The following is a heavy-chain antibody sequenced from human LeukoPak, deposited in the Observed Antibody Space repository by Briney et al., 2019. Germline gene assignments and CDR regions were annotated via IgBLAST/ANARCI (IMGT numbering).Heavy chain of an antibody. Sequence: GGFLRLSCAASGFSLTNYAMHWVRQPAGEGLEWVSALGTAGDTFYPGSVKGRFTISRDNAKKSLFLQMNSLRAEDTAVYYCARQNTPHGNFDYWGQGTLVTVS. D-gene: IGHD5-24*01. CDR1: GFSLTNYA. CDR3: ARQNTPHGNFDY. V-gene: IGHV3-13*01. J-gene: IGHJ4*02. CDR2: LGTAGDT.